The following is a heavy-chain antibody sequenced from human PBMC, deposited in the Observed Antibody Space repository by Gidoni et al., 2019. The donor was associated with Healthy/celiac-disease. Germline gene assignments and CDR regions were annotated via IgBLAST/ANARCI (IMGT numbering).Heavy chain of an antibody. V-gene: IGHV3-23*01. CDR1: GFTFSSYA. CDR3: AKDHYYYDSSGYYY. CDR2: ISSSGGST. J-gene: IGHJ4*02. Sequence: EVQLLESGGGLVQPGGSLRLSCAASGFTFSSYAMSWVRQAPGKGLEWISAISSSGGSTYYADSVKGRFTISRDNSKNTLYLQMNSLRAEDTAVYYCAKDHYYYDSSGYYYWGQGTLVTVSS. D-gene: IGHD3-22*01.